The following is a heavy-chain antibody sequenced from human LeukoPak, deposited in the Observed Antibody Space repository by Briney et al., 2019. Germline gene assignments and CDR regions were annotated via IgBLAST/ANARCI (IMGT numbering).Heavy chain of an antibody. V-gene: IGHV3-48*01. D-gene: IGHD3/OR15-3a*01. J-gene: IGHJ4*02. CDR3: ARAEGPADYYFDY. Sequence: TGGSLRLSCAASGFTFSSYSMNWVRQAPGKGLGWVSYISSSSSTIYYADSVKGRFTISRDNAKNSLYLQMNSLRAEDTAVYYCARAEGPADYYFDYWGQGTLVTVSS. CDR2: ISSSSSTI. CDR1: GFTFSSYS.